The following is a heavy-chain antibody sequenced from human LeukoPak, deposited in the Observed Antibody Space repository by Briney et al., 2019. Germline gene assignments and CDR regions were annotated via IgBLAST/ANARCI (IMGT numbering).Heavy chain of an antibody. V-gene: IGHV5-10-1*01. D-gene: IGHD6-19*01. CDR1: GYSFSSYW. Sequence: GESLKISCKGSGYSFSSYWISWVRQMPGQGLEWMGRIDPTDSYTDYSPSFQGHVTISVDRSISTAYLQWSSLKASDTAMYFCASSRAGTLKVHNWFDPWGQGSLVTVSS. CDR2: IDPTDSYT. CDR3: ASSRAGTLKVHNWFDP. J-gene: IGHJ5*02.